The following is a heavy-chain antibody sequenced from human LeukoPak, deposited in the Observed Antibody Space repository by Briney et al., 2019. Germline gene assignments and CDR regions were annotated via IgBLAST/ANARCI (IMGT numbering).Heavy chain of an antibody. CDR2: IYYSGST. CDR3: ARGRTINWFDP. Sequence: PSETLSLTCTVSGGSISSYYWSWIRQPPGKGLEWIGYIYYSGSTSYNPSLKSRVTISVDTSKNQFSLKLSSVTAADTAVYYCARGRTINWFDPWGQGTLVTVSS. J-gene: IGHJ5*02. D-gene: IGHD3-9*01. CDR1: GGSISSYY. V-gene: IGHV4-59*08.